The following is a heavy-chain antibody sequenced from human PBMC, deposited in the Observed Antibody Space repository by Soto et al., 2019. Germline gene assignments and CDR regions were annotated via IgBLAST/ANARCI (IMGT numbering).Heavy chain of an antibody. Sequence: QVQLVQSGAEVKKPGSSVKVSCKASGGTFSSYTISWVRQAPGQGLEWMGRIIPILGIANYAQKFQGRVTITADKSTSTAYMELSSLRSEDTAVYYCARSPRDDTAMVNYYYYGMDVWGQGTTVTVSS. CDR3: ARSPRDDTAMVNYYYYGMDV. V-gene: IGHV1-69*02. D-gene: IGHD5-18*01. J-gene: IGHJ6*02. CDR2: IIPILGIA. CDR1: GGTFSSYT.